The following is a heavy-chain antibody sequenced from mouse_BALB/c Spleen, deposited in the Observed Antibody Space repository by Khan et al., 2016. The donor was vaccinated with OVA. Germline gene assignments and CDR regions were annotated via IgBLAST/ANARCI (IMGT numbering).Heavy chain of an antibody. J-gene: IGHJ2*01. CDR1: GYTFTTYW. V-gene: IGHV1-7*01. CDR2: INPTSGYT. Sequence: VQLVESGAELAKPGASVKMSCKASGYTFTTYWMHWVKQRPGQGLEWIGYINPTSGYTDYNDKFKDRATLSADKSSSTAYMQLNSLTSEDSAVYYCTRDRIDYWGQGTTLIVSS. CDR3: TRDRIDY.